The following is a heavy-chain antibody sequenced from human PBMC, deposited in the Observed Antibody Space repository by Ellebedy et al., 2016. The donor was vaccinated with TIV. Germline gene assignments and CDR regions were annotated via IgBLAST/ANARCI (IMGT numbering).Heavy chain of an antibody. Sequence: GESLKISCAASGFTFSSYAMHWVRQAPGKGLEWVAVISYDGINKYYADSVKGRFTISRDNSKNTLYLQMNSLRAEDTAVYYCARDEELGSAVAFDIWGQGTMVTVSS. V-gene: IGHV3-30-3*01. CDR3: ARDEELGSAVAFDI. D-gene: IGHD7-27*01. CDR1: GFTFSSYA. J-gene: IGHJ3*02. CDR2: ISYDGINK.